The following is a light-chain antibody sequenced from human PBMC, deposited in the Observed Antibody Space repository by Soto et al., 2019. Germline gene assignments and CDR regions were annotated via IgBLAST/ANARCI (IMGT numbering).Light chain of an antibody. CDR1: QDISGW. CDR3: QQANSFPWT. CDR2: AAS. V-gene: IGKV1D-12*01. J-gene: IGKJ1*01. Sequence: DIQMTQSPSSVSASAGDRVTITCRASQDISGWLAWFQQKPGKAPNLLIYAASILQSGVPSRFSGSGSGTDFTLTITYLQPEDFATYYCQQANSFPWTFGQGTKVDIK.